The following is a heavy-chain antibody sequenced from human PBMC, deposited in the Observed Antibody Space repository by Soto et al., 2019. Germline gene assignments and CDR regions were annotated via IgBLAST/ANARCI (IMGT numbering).Heavy chain of an antibody. V-gene: IGHV1-69*13. CDR1: GGTFSSYA. Sequence: SVKVSCKASGGTFSSYAISWVRQAPGQGLEWMGGIIPIFGTANYAQKFQGRVTITADESTSTAYMELSSLRSEDTAVYYCASQLRFLEWLRYFQHWGQGTLVTVSS. D-gene: IGHD3-3*01. J-gene: IGHJ1*01. CDR3: ASQLRFLEWLRYFQH. CDR2: IIPIFGTA.